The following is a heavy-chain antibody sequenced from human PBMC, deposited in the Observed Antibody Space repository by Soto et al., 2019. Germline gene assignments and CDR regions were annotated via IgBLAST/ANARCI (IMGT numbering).Heavy chain of an antibody. D-gene: IGHD1-26*01. Sequence: EVQLVESGGGLVQPGGSLRLSCAASGFTFSNAWMSWVRQAPGKGLEWVGRIKSKTDGGTTDYAAPVKGRFTISRDDSKNTLYLQMNSLKTEDTAVYYCTTGYSGSYYTSGRYFDYWGQGTLVTVSS. CDR3: TTGYSGSYYTSGRYFDY. CDR1: GFTFSNAW. J-gene: IGHJ4*02. CDR2: IKSKTDGGTT. V-gene: IGHV3-15*01.